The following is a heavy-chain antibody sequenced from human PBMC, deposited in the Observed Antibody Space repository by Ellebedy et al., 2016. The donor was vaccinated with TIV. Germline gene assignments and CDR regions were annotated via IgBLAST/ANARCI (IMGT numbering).Heavy chain of an antibody. V-gene: IGHV4-59*01. D-gene: IGHD1-26*01. CDR3: ARGVGANLDY. CDR2: IYSSGNT. Sequence: MPSETLSLTCSVSGGSINNYYWSWIRQPPGRGLEWIGYIYSSGNTNYNSSLKSRVRISIDTSKNQFSLQLRSVTVADTAVYFCARGVGANLDYWGQGTLVPVSS. J-gene: IGHJ4*02. CDR1: GGSINNYY.